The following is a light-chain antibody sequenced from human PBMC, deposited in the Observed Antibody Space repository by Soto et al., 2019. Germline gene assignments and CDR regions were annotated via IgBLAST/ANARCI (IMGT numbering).Light chain of an antibody. J-gene: IGKJ1*01. V-gene: IGKV3-15*01. CDR2: GAS. Sequence: DIVMTQSPATLSVSPGERATLPCRASQSVSSNLAWYQQKPGQAPRLLIYGASTRATGIPARFSGSGSGTEFTLTISSLQSEDFAVYYCQQYNNWPPKTFGQGTKVDIK. CDR3: QQYNNWPPKT. CDR1: QSVSSN.